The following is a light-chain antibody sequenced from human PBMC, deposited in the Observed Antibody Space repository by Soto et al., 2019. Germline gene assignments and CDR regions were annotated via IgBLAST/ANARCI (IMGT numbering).Light chain of an antibody. CDR2: DAS. J-gene: IGKJ1*01. CDR1: QSVSSY. Sequence: EIVLTQSPATLSLSPGERATLSCRASQSVSSYLAWYQQKPGQAPRLLIYDASNRATGIPARFSGSGSGTDFARTISSLETEYFAVYYCQQRSNWPWTFGQGTKVEIK. V-gene: IGKV3-11*01. CDR3: QQRSNWPWT.